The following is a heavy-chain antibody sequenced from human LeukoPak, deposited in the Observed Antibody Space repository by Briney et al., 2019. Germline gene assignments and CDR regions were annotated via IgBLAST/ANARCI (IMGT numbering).Heavy chain of an antibody. Sequence: TGGSLRPSCAASGFTFSSYAMHWVRQAPGKGLEWVAVISYDGSNKYYADSVKGRFTISRDNSKNTLYLQMNSLRAEDTAVYYCASGGVTLGAFDIWGQGTMVTVSS. CDR3: ASGGVTLGAFDI. CDR1: GFTFSSYA. V-gene: IGHV3-30-3*01. D-gene: IGHD3-16*01. CDR2: ISYDGSNK. J-gene: IGHJ3*02.